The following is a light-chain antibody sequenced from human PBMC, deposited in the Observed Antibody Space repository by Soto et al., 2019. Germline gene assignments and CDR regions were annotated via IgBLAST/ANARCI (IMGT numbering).Light chain of an antibody. V-gene: IGLV7-43*01. J-gene: IGLJ3*02. Sequence: QAVVTQEPSLTVSPGGTVTLTCALTTGAVTSDYYPNWFQRRPGQALRALIYRTSNKHSWTPARFSGSLLGGKAALTLSGVQPEDEADYYCVLLYGGAWVFGGGTKLTVL. CDR2: RTS. CDR3: VLLYGGAWV. CDR1: TGAVTSDYY.